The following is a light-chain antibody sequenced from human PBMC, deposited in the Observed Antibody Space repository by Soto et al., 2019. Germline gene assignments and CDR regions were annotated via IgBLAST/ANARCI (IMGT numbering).Light chain of an antibody. V-gene: IGKV1-5*03. CDR1: QSIGSW. Sequence: DIQMTQSPSTLSAVVGDRVTITCRASQSIGSWLAWYQQKPGTVPKLLIYKASTLESGVPSRFSGSGSGTDFTLTISTLQPDDFATYYCQQYHTYSSFGQGTKVEV. CDR2: KAS. CDR3: QQYHTYSS. J-gene: IGKJ1*01.